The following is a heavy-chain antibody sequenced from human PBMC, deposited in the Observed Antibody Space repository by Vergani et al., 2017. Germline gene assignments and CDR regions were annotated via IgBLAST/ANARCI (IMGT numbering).Heavy chain of an antibody. CDR2: IYTSGST. V-gene: IGHV4-61*02. Sequence: QVQLQESGPGLVKPSQTLSLTCTVSGGSISSGSYYWSWIRQPAGKGLEWIGRIYTSGSTNYNPSLKSRVTISVDTSKNQFSLKLSSVTAADTAVYYCARDDEWLDIWGQGTMVTVSS. CDR3: ARDDEWLDI. CDR1: GGSISSGSYY. D-gene: IGHD3-3*01. J-gene: IGHJ3*02.